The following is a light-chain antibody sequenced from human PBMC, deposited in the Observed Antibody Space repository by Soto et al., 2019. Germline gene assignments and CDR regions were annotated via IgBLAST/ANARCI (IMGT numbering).Light chain of an antibody. CDR1: QSVNNKC. CDR2: AAS. CDR3: QQYGRAPPMYT. J-gene: IGKJ2*01. Sequence: EIVVTQSPGTLSLSPGGRATLSCRVSQSVNNKCLAWYQQKPGQAPRLLIFAASSRAAGIPDRFSGSGSGPDFTVTISRLKSEDFAVYYCQQYGRAPPMYTFGQGTTLEIK. V-gene: IGKV3-20*01.